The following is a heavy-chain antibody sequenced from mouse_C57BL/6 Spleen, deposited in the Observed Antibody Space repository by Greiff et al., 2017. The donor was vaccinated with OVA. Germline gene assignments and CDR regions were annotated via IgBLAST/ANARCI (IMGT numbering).Heavy chain of an antibody. V-gene: IGHV1-55*01. Sequence: QVQLQQPGAELVKPGASVKMSCKASGYTFTSYWITWVKQRPGQGLERIGDIYPGSGSTNYNEKFKSKATLTVDTSSSTAYMQLSSLTSVYSAVYYCARAKDTWFAYWGQGTLVTVSA. CDR2: IYPGSGST. CDR3: ARAKDTWFAY. J-gene: IGHJ3*01. CDR1: GYTFTSYW.